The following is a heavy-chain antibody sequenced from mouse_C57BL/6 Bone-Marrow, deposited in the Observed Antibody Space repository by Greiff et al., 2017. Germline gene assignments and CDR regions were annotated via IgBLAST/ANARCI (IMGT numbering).Heavy chain of an antibody. J-gene: IGHJ2*01. CDR1: GYTFTSSW. CDR2: IDPSDSYT. Sequence: QVQLPQPGAELVKPGASVKLSCKASGYTFTSSWMQWVKQRPGQGLECIGEIDPSDSYTTYNQKFKGKATLTVDTSSSTAYMHLSSLTSEDSAVYYCARGGGNYYYFDYWGQGTTLTVSS. CDR3: ARGGGNYYYFDY. V-gene: IGHV1-50*01. D-gene: IGHD2-1*01.